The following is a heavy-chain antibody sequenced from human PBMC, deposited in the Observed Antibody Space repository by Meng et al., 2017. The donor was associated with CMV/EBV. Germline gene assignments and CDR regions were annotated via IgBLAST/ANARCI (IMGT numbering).Heavy chain of an antibody. V-gene: IGHV3-9*01. CDR2: ISWNSGSI. Sequence: LSLTCAASGFTFDDYAMHWVRQAPGKGLEWVSGISWNSGSIGYADSVKGRFTISRDNAKNSLYLQMNSLRAEDTALYYCAKDANDFWSGPRYYYGMDVWGQGTTVTVSS. CDR3: AKDANDFWSGPRYYYGMDV. CDR1: GFTFDDYA. J-gene: IGHJ6*02. D-gene: IGHD3-3*01.